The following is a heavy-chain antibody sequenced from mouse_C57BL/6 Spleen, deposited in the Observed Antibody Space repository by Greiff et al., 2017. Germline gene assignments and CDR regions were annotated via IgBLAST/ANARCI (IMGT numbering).Heavy chain of an antibody. CDR3: AREGYDYDIFDY. J-gene: IGHJ2*01. Sequence: EVQLQQSGPELVKPGASVKMSCKASGYTFTDYNMHWVKQSHGKSLEWIGYINPNNGGTSYNQKFKGKATLTVNKSSSTAYMELRSLTSEDSAVYYCAREGYDYDIFDYWGQGTTLTVSS. CDR1: GYTFTDYN. CDR2: INPNNGGT. D-gene: IGHD2-4*01. V-gene: IGHV1-22*01.